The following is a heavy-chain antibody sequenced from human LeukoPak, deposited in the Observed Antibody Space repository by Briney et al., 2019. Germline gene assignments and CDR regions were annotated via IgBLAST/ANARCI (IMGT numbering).Heavy chain of an antibody. J-gene: IGHJ3*02. D-gene: IGHD3-22*01. Sequence: ASVKVSCKSSGYDFKTYAVSWVRQAPGQGLEWMGWISAYNGNTNYAQKLQGRVTMTTDTSTSTAYMELRSLRSDDTAVYYCARDHYDSSDAFDIWGQGTMVTVSS. CDR3: ARDHYDSSDAFDI. CDR1: GYDFKTYA. V-gene: IGHV1-18*01. CDR2: ISAYNGNT.